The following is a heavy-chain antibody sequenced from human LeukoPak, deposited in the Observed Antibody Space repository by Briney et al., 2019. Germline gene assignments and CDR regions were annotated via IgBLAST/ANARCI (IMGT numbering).Heavy chain of an antibody. CDR2: IKIDGSST. V-gene: IGHV3-74*01. CDR1: GFTFSSYW. CDR3: ARLGARSGSYDY. Sequence: GGSLRLSCAASGFTFSSYWMHWVRQTPGKGLVWVSRIKIDGSSTFYADSVKGRFTISRDNAKNTLYLQMTSLRAEDTAVYYCARLGARSGSYDYWGQGTLVTVSS. D-gene: IGHD3-10*01. J-gene: IGHJ4*02.